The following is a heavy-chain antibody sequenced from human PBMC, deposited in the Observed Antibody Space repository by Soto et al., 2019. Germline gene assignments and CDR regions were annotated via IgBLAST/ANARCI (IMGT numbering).Heavy chain of an antibody. CDR3: ARLIGNSWLDS. V-gene: IGHV4-59*08. Sequence: SETLSLTCLVSGQYIKSNFWWAWVRQPPGKGLEWIGYIYYSGSTIYNPSLKSRVTISVGTSKNQFSLKLSSVTAADTAVYYCARLIGNSWLDSWGQGILVTVSS. J-gene: IGHJ5*01. CDR2: IYYSGST. CDR1: GQYIKSNFW.